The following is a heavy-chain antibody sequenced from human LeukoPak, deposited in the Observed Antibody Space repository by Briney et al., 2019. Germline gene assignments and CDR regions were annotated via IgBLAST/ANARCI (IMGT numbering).Heavy chain of an antibody. J-gene: IGHJ4*02. CDR2: IYPGDSDT. V-gene: IGHV5-51*01. D-gene: IGHD6-13*01. CDR1: GYTFSSYW. CDR3: ARPAGSWYHYFDY. Sequence: GESLKISCKGSGYTFSSYWIAWVRQMPGKGLEWMGTIYPGDSDTRYSPSFQGQVTISADKSISTACLQWSSLKASDTAMYYCARPAGSWYHYFDYWGQGTLVTVSS.